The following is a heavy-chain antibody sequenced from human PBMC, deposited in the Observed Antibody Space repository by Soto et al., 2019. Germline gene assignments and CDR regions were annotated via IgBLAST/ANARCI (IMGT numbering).Heavy chain of an antibody. CDR2: ISYDGSWK. V-gene: IGHV3-30-3*01. CDR1: GFTFSNFA. D-gene: IGHD1-26*01. J-gene: IGHJ4*02. CDR3: AIGSISGTDPYALNY. Sequence: QVQLVESGGGVVQPGKSLRLTCAASGFTFSNFALHWLRQAPGQGLELVAMISYDGSWKNHAASVKGRFPISRDNSTHTLYLPLNRLRAADTSVYFCAIGSISGTDPYALNYWGQGTLVTVSS.